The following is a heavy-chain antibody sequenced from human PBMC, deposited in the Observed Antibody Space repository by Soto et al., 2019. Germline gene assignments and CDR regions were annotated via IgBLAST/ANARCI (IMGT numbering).Heavy chain of an antibody. CDR2: ISGSGGST. J-gene: IGHJ4*02. CDR1: GFTFSSYA. Sequence: EVQLLESGGGLVQPGGSLRLSCAASGFTFSSYAMSWVRQAPGKGLEWVSAISGSGGSTYYADSVKGRFTISRDNSKKTLYLQMNSLRAEDTAVYYCAKVGSVTIFGVATYYFDYWGQGTLVTVSS. D-gene: IGHD3-3*01. V-gene: IGHV3-23*01. CDR3: AKVGSVTIFGVATYYFDY.